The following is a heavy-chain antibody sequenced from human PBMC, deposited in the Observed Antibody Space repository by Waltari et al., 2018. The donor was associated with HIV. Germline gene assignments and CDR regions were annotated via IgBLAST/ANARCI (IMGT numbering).Heavy chain of an antibody. CDR3: ARRAPMAYFDY. J-gene: IGHJ4*02. CDR2: INHAGIT. Sequence: QVQLNQWGAGLLKPSETLSLTCAVYGGSFSGNYWTWIRQPPGKGLEWIGDINHAGITNYNPAVKSRVTMSVDTSMNQFSLKLTSVTAADTALYYCARRAPMAYFDYWGQGSLVTVSS. D-gene: IGHD2-8*01. CDR1: GGSFSGNY. V-gene: IGHV4-34*01.